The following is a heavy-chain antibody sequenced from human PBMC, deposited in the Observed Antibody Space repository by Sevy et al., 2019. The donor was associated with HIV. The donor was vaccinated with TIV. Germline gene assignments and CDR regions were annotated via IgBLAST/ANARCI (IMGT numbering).Heavy chain of an antibody. CDR1: GFTFSSYT. J-gene: IGHJ4*02. CDR3: GRSSVYIYYYDSSGYFFDY. D-gene: IGHD3-22*01. Sequence: GGSLSLSCAASGFTFSSYTMNWVRQAPGKGLEWVSYISSSSSTIYYADSVKGRFTISRDNAKNSLYLQMNSLRAEDTAVYYCGRSSVYIYYYDSSGYFFDYWGQGTLVTVSS. V-gene: IGHV3-48*01. CDR2: ISSSSSTI.